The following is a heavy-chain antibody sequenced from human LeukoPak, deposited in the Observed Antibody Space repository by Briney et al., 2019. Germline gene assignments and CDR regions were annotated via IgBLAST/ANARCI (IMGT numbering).Heavy chain of an antibody. CDR1: GGSISSGGYY. CDR2: IYYSGST. V-gene: IGHV4-31*03. CDR3: ARMYSGTYGGIDF. D-gene: IGHD1-26*01. Sequence: PSQTLCLTCTVSGGSISSGGYYWSWIRQHPGKGLEWIGYIYYSGSTYYNPSLKSRVTISVDTSKNQFSLKLSSVTAADTAVYYCARMYSGTYGGIDFWGQGTLVTVSS. J-gene: IGHJ4*02.